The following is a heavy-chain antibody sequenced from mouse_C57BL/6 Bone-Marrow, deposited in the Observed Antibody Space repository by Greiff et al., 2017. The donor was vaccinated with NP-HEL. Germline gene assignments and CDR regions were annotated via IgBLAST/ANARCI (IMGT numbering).Heavy chain of an antibody. CDR3: ARPYGRGFAY. Sequence: EVKLVESGPELVKPGASVKIPCKASGYTFTDYNMDWVKQSHGKSLEWIGDINPNNGGTIYNQKFKGKATLTVDKSSSTAYMELRSLTSEDTAVYYCARPYGRGFAYWGQGTLVTVSA. V-gene: IGHV1-18*01. CDR2: INPNNGGT. CDR1: GYTFTDYN. J-gene: IGHJ3*01. D-gene: IGHD1-1*01.